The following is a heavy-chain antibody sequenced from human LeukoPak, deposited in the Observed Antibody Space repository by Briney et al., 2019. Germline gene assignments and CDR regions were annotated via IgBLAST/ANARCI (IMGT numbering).Heavy chain of an antibody. CDR2: INHSGST. D-gene: IGHD2-2*01. Sequence: SETLSLTCAVHGGSFSGYYWSWIRQPPGKGLEWIGEINHSGSTNYNPSLKSRVTISVDTSKNQFSLKLSSVTAADTAVYYCARGPYCSSTSCYDNNWFDPWGQGTLVTVSS. CDR3: ARGPYCSSTSCYDNNWFDP. CDR1: GGSFSGYY. V-gene: IGHV4-34*01. J-gene: IGHJ5*02.